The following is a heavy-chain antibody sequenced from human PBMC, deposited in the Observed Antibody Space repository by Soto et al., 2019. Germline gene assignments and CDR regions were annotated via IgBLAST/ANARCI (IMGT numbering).Heavy chain of an antibody. D-gene: IGHD6-6*01. CDR2: ISAYNGNT. CDR3: VRTARLYSSSSALDC. Sequence: ASVKVSCKASGYTFTSYGISWVRQAPGQGLEWMGWISAYNGNTNYAQKLQGRVTMTPDTSTSTAYMELRSLRSDDTAVDHCVRTARLYSSSSALDCWGQGTLVTVSS. J-gene: IGHJ4*02. CDR1: GYTFTSYG. V-gene: IGHV1-18*04.